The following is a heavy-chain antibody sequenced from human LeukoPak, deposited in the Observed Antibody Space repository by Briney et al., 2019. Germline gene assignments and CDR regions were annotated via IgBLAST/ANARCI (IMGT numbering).Heavy chain of an antibody. V-gene: IGHV4-59*08. J-gene: IGHJ5*02. CDR3: AITDYGSRGWFDP. CDR2: IHYSGSS. D-gene: IGHD4/OR15-4a*01. CDR1: GGSISSYY. Sequence: SETLSLTCTVSGGSISSYYWSWIRQPPGKGLEWIGYIHYSGSSNYNPSLKSRVTISIDTSKNQFSLKLSSVTAADTAVYFCAITDYGSRGWFDPWGQGTLVTVSS.